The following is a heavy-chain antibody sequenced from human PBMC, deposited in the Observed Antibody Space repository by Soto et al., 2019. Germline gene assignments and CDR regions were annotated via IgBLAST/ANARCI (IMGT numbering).Heavy chain of an antibody. CDR1: GFTVSSNY. V-gene: IGHV3-53*01. Sequence: PGGSLRLSCAASGFTVSSNYMSWVRQAPGKGLEWVSVIYSGGSTYYADSVKGRFTISRDNSKNTLYLQMNSLRAEDTAVYYCARDLGYCTNGVCSDAFDIWGQGTMVTVSS. D-gene: IGHD2-8*01. CDR3: ARDLGYCTNGVCSDAFDI. J-gene: IGHJ3*02. CDR2: IYSGGST.